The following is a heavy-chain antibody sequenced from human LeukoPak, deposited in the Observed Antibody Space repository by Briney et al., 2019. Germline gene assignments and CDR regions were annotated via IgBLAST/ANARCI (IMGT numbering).Heavy chain of an antibody. D-gene: IGHD3-16*01. CDR2: IIPIFGTA. CDR1: GGTFSSYA. V-gene: IGHV1-69*05. CDR3: ASAQGGPYYYYYMDV. Sequence: ASVKVSCKASGGTFSSYAISWVRQAPGQGLEWMGGIIPIFGTANYAQKFQGRVTITTDESTSTAYMELSSLRSEDTAVYYCASAQGGPYYYYYMDVWGKGTTVTVSS. J-gene: IGHJ6*03.